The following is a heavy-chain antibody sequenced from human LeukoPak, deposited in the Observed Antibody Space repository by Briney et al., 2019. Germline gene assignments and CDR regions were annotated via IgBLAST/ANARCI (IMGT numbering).Heavy chain of an antibody. Sequence: SETLSLTCTVSGGSISSSSYYWGWIRQPPGKGLEWIGSIYYSGSTYYNPSLKSRVTISVDTSKNQFSLKLSSVTAADTAVYYCARLEEFNWFDPWGQGTLVTVSS. CDR3: ARLEEFNWFDP. V-gene: IGHV4-39*07. D-gene: IGHD3-16*01. CDR1: GGSISSSSYY. J-gene: IGHJ5*02. CDR2: IYYSGST.